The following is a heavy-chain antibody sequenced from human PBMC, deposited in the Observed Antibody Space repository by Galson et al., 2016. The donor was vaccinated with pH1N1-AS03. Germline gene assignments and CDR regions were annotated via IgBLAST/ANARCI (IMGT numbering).Heavy chain of an antibody. D-gene: IGHD3-22*01. CDR3: AREASSGYYYVHADL. Sequence: SGFTFSSYSFNWVRQAPGKGLEWISYIRTTGTLVYYADSVKGRFTISRDNAKSSLYLQMSSLRAEDTAVYYCAREASSGYYYVHADLWGQGTLVTVSS. J-gene: IGHJ5*02. CDR1: GFTFSSYS. V-gene: IGHV3-48*01. CDR2: IRTTGTLV.